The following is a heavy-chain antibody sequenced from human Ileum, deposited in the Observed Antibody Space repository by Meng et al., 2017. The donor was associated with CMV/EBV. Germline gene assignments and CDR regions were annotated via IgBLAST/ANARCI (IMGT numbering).Heavy chain of an antibody. J-gene: IGHJ3*02. CDR1: EFTFSSYW. Sequence: GESLKISCEASEFTFSSYWMNWVRQAPGKGLEWVAKIKQDGSEKYYVDSVKGRFTISRDDSQNTVYLQMNSLKSEDTAMYYCTTGYRTSTSYHGDDAFDIWGRGTMVTVSS. CDR2: IKQDGSEK. V-gene: IGHV3-7*03. CDR3: TTGYRTSTSYHGDDAFDI. D-gene: IGHD2-2*01.